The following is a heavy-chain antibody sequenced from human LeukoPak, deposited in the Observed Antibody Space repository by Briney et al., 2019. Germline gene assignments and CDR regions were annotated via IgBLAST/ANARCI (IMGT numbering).Heavy chain of an antibody. J-gene: IGHJ6*03. CDR2: IYHSRST. CDR1: GGSISSSNW. Sequence: TSETLSLTCAVSGGSISSSNWWRWVRPPPRKGLEWTGEIYHSRSTNYNPSLKSRVTISVDKSKNQFSLELSSVTAADTAVYYCARNGEQWLVRSYYYMDVWGKGTTVTVSS. CDR3: ARNGEQWLVRSYYYMDV. V-gene: IGHV4-4*02. D-gene: IGHD6-19*01.